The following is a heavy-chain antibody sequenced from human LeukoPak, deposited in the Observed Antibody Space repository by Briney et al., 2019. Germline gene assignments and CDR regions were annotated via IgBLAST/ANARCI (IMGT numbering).Heavy chain of an antibody. D-gene: IGHD3-22*01. V-gene: IGHV4-39*07. CDR3: ASTYDPDAFDI. CDR1: GGSISSSSYY. J-gene: IGHJ3*02. CDR2: IYYSGST. Sequence: PSETLSLTCTVSGGSISSSSYYWGWIRQPPGKGLEWIGSIYYSGSTYYNPSLKSRVGVSVDTSKNQFSLHLNSVTAADTAVYYCASTYDPDAFDIWGQGTMVTVSS.